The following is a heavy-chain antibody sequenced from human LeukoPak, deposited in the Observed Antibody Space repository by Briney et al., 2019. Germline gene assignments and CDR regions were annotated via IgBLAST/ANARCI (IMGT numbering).Heavy chain of an antibody. CDR1: GFTFDDYD. CDR2: ISGDGGST. V-gene: IGHV3-43*02. D-gene: IGHD3-10*01. J-gene: IGHJ4*02. CDR3: AKAWFGERSGGGFDY. Sequence: PGGSLRLSCAASGFTFDDYDIHWGRQAPGKGLEWVSLISGDGGSTYYADSVKGRFTISRDNSKNSLYLQMTSLRTEDTALYYCAKAWFGERSGGGFDYWGQGTLVTVSS.